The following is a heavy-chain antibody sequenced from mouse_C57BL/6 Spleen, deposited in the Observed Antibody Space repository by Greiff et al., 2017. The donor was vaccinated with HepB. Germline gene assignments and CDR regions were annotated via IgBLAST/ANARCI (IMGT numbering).Heavy chain of an antibody. V-gene: IGHV5-6*01. Sequence: EVQGVESGGDLVKPGGSLKLSCAASGFTFSSYGMSWVRQAPDKRLEWVATISSGGSYTYYPDSVKGRFTISRDNAKNTLYLQMSSLKSEDTAMYYCARHDVRAWYFDVWGTGTTVTVSS. CDR3: ARHDVRAWYFDV. D-gene: IGHD2-14*01. CDR1: GFTFSSYG. J-gene: IGHJ1*03. CDR2: ISSGGSYT.